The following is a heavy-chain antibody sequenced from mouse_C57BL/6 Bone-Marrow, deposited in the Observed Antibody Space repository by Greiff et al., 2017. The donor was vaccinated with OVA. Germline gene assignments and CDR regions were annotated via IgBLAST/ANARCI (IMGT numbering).Heavy chain of an antibody. V-gene: IGHV1-69*01. Sequence: QVQLQQPGAELVTPGASVKLSCKASGYTFTSYWMHWVKQRPGQGLEWIGEIDPSDSYTNYNQKFKGKSTLTVDKSSSTAYMQLSSLTSEDSAVYYCARRGITTVVAPGGFDVWGTGTTVTVSS. CDR2: IDPSDSYT. J-gene: IGHJ1*03. CDR3: ARRGITTVVAPGGFDV. D-gene: IGHD1-1*01. CDR1: GYTFTSYW.